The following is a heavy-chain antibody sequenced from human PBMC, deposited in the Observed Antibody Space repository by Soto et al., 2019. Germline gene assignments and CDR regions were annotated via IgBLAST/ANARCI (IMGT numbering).Heavy chain of an antibody. CDR1: GGSISSGGYY. V-gene: IGHV4-31*03. CDR3: ARCSVVTAFDY. J-gene: IGHJ4*02. D-gene: IGHD2-21*02. CDR2: IYYSGST. Sequence: QVQLQESGPGLVKPSQTLSLTCTVSGGSISSGGYYWTWIRQHPGKGLEWIGYIYYSGSTYYNPSLKSRVTISLDTSKNQFSLKLSSVTAADTAVYYCARCSVVTAFDYWGQGTLVTVSS.